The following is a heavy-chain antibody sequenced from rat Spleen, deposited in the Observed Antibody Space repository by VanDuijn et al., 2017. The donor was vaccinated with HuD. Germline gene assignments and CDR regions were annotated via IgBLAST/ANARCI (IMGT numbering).Heavy chain of an antibody. CDR2: INTGGGST. Sequence: EVQLVESGGGLVQPGRSLKLSCAASGFTFSTFPMAWVRQAPKRGLEWVTYINTGGGSTYYRDSVKGRFTISRDNAKSTLYLQMDSLRSEDTATYYCARHKTGYWYFDFWGPGTMVTVSS. D-gene: IGHD4-2*01. CDR3: ARHKTGYWYFDF. CDR1: GFTFSTFP. J-gene: IGHJ1*01. V-gene: IGHV5-25*01.